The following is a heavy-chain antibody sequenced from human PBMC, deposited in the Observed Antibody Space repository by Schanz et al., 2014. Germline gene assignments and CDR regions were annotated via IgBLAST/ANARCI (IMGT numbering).Heavy chain of an antibody. J-gene: IGHJ6*02. CDR2: IYQSGTT. D-gene: IGHD2-15*01. Sequence: QVQLQESGPGLVKPSENLSLTCTVSDGSISSSSYYWGWIRQPPGKGLEWIGSIYQSGTTYYSPSLKGRVTISADTPKNQFSLGRSSVTAADTAVYYCASYSGSPYYFGMDVWGQGTTVTVSS. V-gene: IGHV4-39*01. CDR1: DGSISSSSYY. CDR3: ASYSGSPYYFGMDV.